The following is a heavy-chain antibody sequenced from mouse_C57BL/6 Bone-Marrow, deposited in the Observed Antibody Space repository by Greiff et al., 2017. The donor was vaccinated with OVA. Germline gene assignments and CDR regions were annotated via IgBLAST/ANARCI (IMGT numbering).Heavy chain of an antibody. CDR3: ARHGSSYGYFDV. CDR1: DSEVFPIAY. Sequence: QVQLQQSGSELRSPGSSVKLSCKDSDSEVFPIAYMSWVRQKPGHGFEWIGGILPSIGRTIYGEKFEDKATLDADTLSNTAYLELNSLTSEDSAIYYCARHGSSYGYFDVWGTGTTVTVSS. D-gene: IGHD1-1*01. CDR2: ILPSIGRT. J-gene: IGHJ1*03. V-gene: IGHV15-2*01.